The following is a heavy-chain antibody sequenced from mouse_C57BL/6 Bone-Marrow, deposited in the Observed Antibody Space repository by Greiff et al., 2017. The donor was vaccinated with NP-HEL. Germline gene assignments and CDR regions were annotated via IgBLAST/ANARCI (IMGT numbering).Heavy chain of an antibody. V-gene: IGHV1-55*01. CDR3: ARSALLPYAMDY. CDR1: GYTFTSYW. D-gene: IGHD2-12*01. CDR2: IYPGSGST. Sequence: VKLQESGAELVKPGASVKMSCKASGYTFTSYWITWVKQRPGQGLEWIGDIYPGSGSTNYNEKFKSKATLTVDTSSSTAYMQLSSLTSEDSAVYYCARSALLPYAMDYWGQGTSVTVSS. J-gene: IGHJ4*01.